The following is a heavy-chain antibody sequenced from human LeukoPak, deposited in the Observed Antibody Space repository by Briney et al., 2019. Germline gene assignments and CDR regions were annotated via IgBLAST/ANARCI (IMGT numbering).Heavy chain of an antibody. J-gene: IGHJ5*02. Sequence: SETLSLTCAVPGYSISSGYYWGWIRQPPGKGLEWIGSIYHSGSTYYNPSLKSRVTISVDTSKNQFSLKLSSVTAADTAVYFFAREPPYDILTGYSPRGWFDPWGQGTLVTVSS. CDR1: GYSISSGYY. CDR3: AREPPYDILTGYSPRGWFDP. V-gene: IGHV4-38-2*02. D-gene: IGHD3-9*01. CDR2: IYHSGST.